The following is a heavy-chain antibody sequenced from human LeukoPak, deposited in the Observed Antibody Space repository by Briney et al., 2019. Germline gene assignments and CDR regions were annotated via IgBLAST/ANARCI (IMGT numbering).Heavy chain of an antibody. CDR1: GGSISSYY. CDR2: IYYSGST. V-gene: IGHV4-59*01. Sequence: PSETLSLTCTVSGGSISSYYWSWIRQAPGKGLEWIGYIYYSGSTNYNPSLKSRVTISVDTSKNQFSLKLSSVTAADTAVYYCARVITMVRTFDPWGQGTLVTVSS. CDR3: ARVITMVRTFDP. D-gene: IGHD3-10*01. J-gene: IGHJ5*02.